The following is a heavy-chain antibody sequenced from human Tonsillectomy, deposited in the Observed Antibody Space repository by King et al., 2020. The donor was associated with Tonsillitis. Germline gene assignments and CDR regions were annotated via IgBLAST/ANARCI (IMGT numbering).Heavy chain of an antibody. CDR1: GFTFSSYG. CDR2: IWYDGSNK. J-gene: IGHJ6*03. V-gene: IGHV3-33*08. CDR3: ARGALGIAAAGTGYYYYYMDV. D-gene: IGHD6-13*01. Sequence: VQLVESGGGVVQPGRSLRLSCAASGFTFSSYGMHWVRQAPGKGLEGVAVIWYDGSNKYYADSVKGRFTISRDNSKNTLYLQMNSLRAEDTAVYYCARGALGIAAAGTGYYYYYMDVWGKGTTVTVSS.